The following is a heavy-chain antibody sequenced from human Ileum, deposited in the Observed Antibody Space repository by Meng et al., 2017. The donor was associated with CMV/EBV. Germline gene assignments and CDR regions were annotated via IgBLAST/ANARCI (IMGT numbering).Heavy chain of an antibody. CDR3: ARGTGNVDFWSGLGPFDP. Sequence: NFSSYAISWVRQAPGQGLEWVGGIIPIFGTANYAQKFQGRVTITTDESTSTAYMELSSLRSEDTAVYYCARGTGNVDFWSGLGPFDPWGQGTLVTVSS. V-gene: IGHV1-69*05. J-gene: IGHJ5*02. CDR1: NFSSYA. CDR2: IIPIFGTA. D-gene: IGHD3-3*01.